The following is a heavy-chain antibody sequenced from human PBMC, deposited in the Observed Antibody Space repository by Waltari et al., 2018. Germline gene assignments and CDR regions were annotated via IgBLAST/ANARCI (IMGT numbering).Heavy chain of an antibody. Sequence: QVQLVQSGAEVKKPGASVKVSCKASGYTFTSYAMHWVRQAPGQRLEWMGWINVCNGNSTYSQEFQGRVTITRDSSASTAYMELSSLRSEDMAVYYCAGGGYYDCWKHPALDYWGQGTLVTVSS. D-gene: IGHD3-3*01. CDR1: GYTFTSYA. J-gene: IGHJ4*02. V-gene: IGHV1-3*03. CDR2: INVCNGNS. CDR3: AGGGYYDCWKHPALDY.